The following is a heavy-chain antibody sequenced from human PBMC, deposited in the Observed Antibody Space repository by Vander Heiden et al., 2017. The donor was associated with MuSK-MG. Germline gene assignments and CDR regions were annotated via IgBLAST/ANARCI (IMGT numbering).Heavy chain of an antibody. D-gene: IGHD3-22*01. V-gene: IGHV5-10-1*03. CDR2: IDPSDSYT. CDR1: GYSLTSYW. CDR3: ARATRYYDSSGYYPLGMDV. J-gene: IGHJ6*02. Sequence: EVPLVQSGAAVKKPGESLRISCKGSGYSLTSYWISWVRQMPGKGLEWMGRIDPSDSYTNYSPSFQGHVTISADKSISTAYLQWSSLKASDTAMYYCARATRYYDSSGYYPLGMDVWGQGTTVTVSS.